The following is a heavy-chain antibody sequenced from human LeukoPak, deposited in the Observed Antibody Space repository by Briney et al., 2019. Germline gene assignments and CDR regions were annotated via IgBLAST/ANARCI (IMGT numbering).Heavy chain of an antibody. V-gene: IGHV3-23*01. CDR3: AKDRYDSSGYYWDY. D-gene: IGHD3-22*01. J-gene: IGHJ4*02. Sequence: GGSLRLSCAASGFTFSSYAMSWVRQAPGKGLEWVSAISGSGASTFYAGSVKGRFTISRDSSKNTLYLQMNSLSAEDTAVYYCAKDRYDSSGYYWDYWGQGTLVTVSS. CDR2: ISGSGAST. CDR1: GFTFSSYA.